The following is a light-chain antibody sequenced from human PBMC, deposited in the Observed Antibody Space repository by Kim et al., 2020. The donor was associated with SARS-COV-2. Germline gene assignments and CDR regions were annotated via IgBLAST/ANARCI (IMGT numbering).Light chain of an antibody. CDR1: QGSSRA. Sequence: AAVGDRVTISCRASQGSSRAVAWYQQKPGKAPNLLIYDATSLQSGVPSRFGGSGYGTDFTLSISSLQPEDFATYYCQQFNDSPFTFGPGTKVDIK. V-gene: IGKV1D-13*01. J-gene: IGKJ3*01. CDR2: DAT. CDR3: QQFNDSPFT.